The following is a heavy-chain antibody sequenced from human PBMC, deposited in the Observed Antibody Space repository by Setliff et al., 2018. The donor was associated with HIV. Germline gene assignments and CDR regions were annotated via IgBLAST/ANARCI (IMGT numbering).Heavy chain of an antibody. CDR3: ARAPPGIQNDAFDV. Sequence: SETLSLTCSVSGGSISSGSYYWTWIRQPAGKGPEWTGHIYTNGYTNYNPSLKSRVTISVDTSKNQFSLRLTSVTAADTAVYYCARAPPGIQNDAFDVWGQGTMVTVSS. CDR2: IYTNGYT. CDR1: GGSISSGSYY. V-gene: IGHV4-61*09. J-gene: IGHJ3*01.